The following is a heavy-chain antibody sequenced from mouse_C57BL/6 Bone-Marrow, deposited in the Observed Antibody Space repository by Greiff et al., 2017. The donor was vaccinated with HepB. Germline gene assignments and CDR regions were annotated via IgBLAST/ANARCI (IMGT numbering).Heavy chain of an antibody. D-gene: IGHD1-1*01. CDR1: GFTFSDYY. V-gene: IGHV5-16*01. CDR2: INYDGSST. Sequence: EVKLVESEGGLVQPGSSMKLSCTASGFTFSDYYMAWVRQVPEKGLEWVANINYDGSSTYYLDSLKSRFIISRDNAKNILYLQMSSLKSEDTATYYCARVGILRRDYFDYWGQGTTLTVSS. J-gene: IGHJ2*01. CDR3: ARVGILRRDYFDY.